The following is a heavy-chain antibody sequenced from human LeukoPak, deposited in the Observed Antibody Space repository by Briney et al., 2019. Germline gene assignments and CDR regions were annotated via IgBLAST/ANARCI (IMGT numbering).Heavy chain of an antibody. CDR1: GFTFSSYG. D-gene: IGHD5-18*01. J-gene: IGHJ4*02. Sequence: GGSLRLSCAASGFTFSSYGMSWVRQAPGKGLEWVSAISGSGGSTYYADSVKGRFTISRDNSKNTLYLQMNSLRAEDTAVYYCAKESGYSYDLPGYFYNWGQGTLVTVSS. CDR3: AKESGYSYDLPGYFYN. V-gene: IGHV3-23*01. CDR2: ISGSGGST.